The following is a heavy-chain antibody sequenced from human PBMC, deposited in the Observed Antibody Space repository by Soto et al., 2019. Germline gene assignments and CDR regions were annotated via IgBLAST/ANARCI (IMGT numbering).Heavy chain of an antibody. Sequence: SETLSLTCTVSGGSISSYYWSWIRQPPGKGLEWIGYIYYSGSTNYNPSLKSRVTISVDTSKNQFSLKLSSVTAADTAVYYCAREVVLGEGIDYWGQGTLVTVSS. CDR1: GGSISSYY. CDR3: AREVVLGEGIDY. V-gene: IGHV4-59*01. J-gene: IGHJ4*02. D-gene: IGHD3-10*01. CDR2: IYYSGST.